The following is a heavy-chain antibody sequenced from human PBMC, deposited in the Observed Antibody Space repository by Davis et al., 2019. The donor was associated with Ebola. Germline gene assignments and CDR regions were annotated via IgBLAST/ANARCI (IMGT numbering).Heavy chain of an antibody. CDR3: VRDATDGYNWSH. J-gene: IGHJ4*02. CDR2: INTNTGNP. V-gene: IGHV7-4-1*04. D-gene: IGHD5-24*01. CDR1: GYNFTKFA. Sequence: ASVKVSCKASGYNFTKFAMNWVRQAPGQGPEWMGWINTNTGNPTYAQGFTGRFAFSLDTSATMAYLQISNLRAEDTATYYCVRDATDGYNWSHWGQGTLVTVSS.